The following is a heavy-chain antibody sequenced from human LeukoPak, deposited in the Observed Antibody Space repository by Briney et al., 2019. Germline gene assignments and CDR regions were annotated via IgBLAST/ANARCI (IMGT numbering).Heavy chain of an antibody. CDR2: INQDGSAI. J-gene: IGHJ4*02. CDR1: GFTFSDYW. CDR3: TEWALDD. V-gene: IGHV3-7*01. Sequence: GGSLRLSCAASGFTFSDYWMSWVRQAPGQGLEWVAKINQDGSAIHFVDSVKGRFTISRDDAKNSLFLQMDSLRAEDTAVYYCTEWALDDWGQGTLVSVSS. D-gene: IGHD3-3*01.